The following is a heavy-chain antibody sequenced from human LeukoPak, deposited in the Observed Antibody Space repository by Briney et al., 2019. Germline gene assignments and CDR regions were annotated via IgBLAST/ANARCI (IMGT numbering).Heavy chain of an antibody. V-gene: IGHV3-35*02. Sequence: GGSLRLSCAASGFTFSNSDMNWVHQAPGKGLEWVSGVSWNGSRTHYADSVKGQFIISRDNSRNTLYLQTNSLRAEDTAVYYCARERVNYYDSSGHIGHFDYWGQGTLVTVSS. CDR3: ARERVNYYDSSGHIGHFDY. J-gene: IGHJ4*02. CDR2: VSWNGSRT. D-gene: IGHD3-22*01. CDR1: GFTFSNSD.